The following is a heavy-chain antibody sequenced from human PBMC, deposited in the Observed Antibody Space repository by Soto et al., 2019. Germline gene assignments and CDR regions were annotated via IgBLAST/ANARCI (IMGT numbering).Heavy chain of an antibody. CDR1: GGSISSSSYY. CDR2: IYYSGST. Sequence: ETLSLTCTVFGGSISSSSYYWGWIRQPPGKGLEWIGSIYYSGSTYYNPSLKSRVTISVDTSKNQFSLKLSSVTAADTAVYYCARPSMVRGVTDFEYWGQGTLVTVSS. J-gene: IGHJ4*02. V-gene: IGHV4-39*01. D-gene: IGHD3-10*01. CDR3: ARPSMVRGVTDFEY.